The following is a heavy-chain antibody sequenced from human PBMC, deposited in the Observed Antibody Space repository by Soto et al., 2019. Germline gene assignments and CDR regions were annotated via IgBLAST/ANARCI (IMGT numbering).Heavy chain of an antibody. D-gene: IGHD3-3*01. J-gene: IGHJ3*02. Sequence: SVKVSCKASGGTFSSYAISWVRQAPGQGLEWMGGIIPIFGTAKYAQKFQGRVTITADEATSTAYMELSSLRSEDTAVYYCAREIFGVIISGGRDAFDIWGQGTMVTVSS. CDR1: GGTFSSYA. V-gene: IGHV1-69*13. CDR3: AREIFGVIISGGRDAFDI. CDR2: IIPIFGTA.